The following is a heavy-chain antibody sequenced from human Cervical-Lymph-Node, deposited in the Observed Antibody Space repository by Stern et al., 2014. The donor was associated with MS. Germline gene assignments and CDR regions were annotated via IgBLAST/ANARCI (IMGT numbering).Heavy chain of an antibody. J-gene: IGHJ4*03. Sequence: EVQLVESGGGLVKPGGSLRLSCAASGFHFTNAWMSWVRQAPGKGLEWVGRIKRKADGGTTEYARPVKDRFTISRDDSKTTVYLQLNSLKTEDTAVYYCTTSPSVGSNGYFDYWGQGTLVTVSS. CDR1: GFHFTNAW. CDR2: IKRKADGGTT. D-gene: IGHD1-26*01. CDR3: TTSPSVGSNGYFDY. V-gene: IGHV3-15*01.